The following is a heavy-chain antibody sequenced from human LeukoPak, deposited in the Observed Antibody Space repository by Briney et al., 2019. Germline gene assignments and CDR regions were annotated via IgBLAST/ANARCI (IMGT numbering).Heavy chain of an antibody. V-gene: IGHV1-2*02. CDR1: GYTFIGYY. Sequence: GASVKVSCKASGYTFIGYYIYWVRQAPGQGLEWMGWINPNSGDTNYAQKFQGRVTMTRDTSISTAYMELSRLRSDDTAVYYCARAVLTGYYLSAFDIWGQGTMVTVSS. CDR2: INPNSGDT. D-gene: IGHD3-9*01. CDR3: ARAVLTGYYLSAFDI. J-gene: IGHJ3*02.